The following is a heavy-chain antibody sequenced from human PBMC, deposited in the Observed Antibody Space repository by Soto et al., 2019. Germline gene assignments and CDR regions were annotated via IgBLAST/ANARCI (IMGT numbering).Heavy chain of an antibody. CDR2: IYYSGSA. Sequence: SETLSLTCTVSGGSISSYYWSWIRQPPGKXLEWIGYIYYSGSANYNPSLKSRVTISVDTSKNQFSLKLSSVTAADTAVYYCAREIRYYDFWSGPLTLYSDYYYGMDVWGQGTTVTVYS. V-gene: IGHV4-59*01. CDR3: AREIRYYDFWSGPLTLYSDYYYGMDV. J-gene: IGHJ6*02. D-gene: IGHD3-3*01. CDR1: GGSISSYY.